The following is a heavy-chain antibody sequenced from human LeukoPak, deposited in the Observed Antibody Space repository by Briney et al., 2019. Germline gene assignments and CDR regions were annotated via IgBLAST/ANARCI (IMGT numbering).Heavy chain of an antibody. CDR3: ARDGNIGYSYGFGYYFDY. J-gene: IGHJ4*02. CDR2: INPTGGST. V-gene: IGHV1-46*01. CDR1: GYTFPSYF. Sequence: ASVKVSCKASGYTFPSYFMHWVRQAPGQGLEWMGIINPTGGSTTYAQKFQGRVTITADESTSTAYMELSSLRSEDTAVYYCARDGNIGYSYGFGYYFDYWGQGTLVTVSS. D-gene: IGHD5-18*01.